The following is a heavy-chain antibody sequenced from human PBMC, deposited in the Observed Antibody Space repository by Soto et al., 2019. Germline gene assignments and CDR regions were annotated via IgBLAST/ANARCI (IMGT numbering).Heavy chain of an antibody. J-gene: IGHJ6*02. V-gene: IGHV1-69*11. D-gene: IGHD3-3*01. CDR1: GGSFSSHA. CDR3: ATRWTIRTVFGYYYYGMDD. CDR2: IIPTQNTV. Sequence: QVQLVQSGAEVKKPGSSVKVSCQASGGSFSSHAVSWLRQAPGEGLEWMGAIIPTQNTVTYAPKFQGRVTIRADESTCTATIELSILRSEDTAVYYCATRWTIRTVFGYYYYGMDDWGQGTTVSVSS.